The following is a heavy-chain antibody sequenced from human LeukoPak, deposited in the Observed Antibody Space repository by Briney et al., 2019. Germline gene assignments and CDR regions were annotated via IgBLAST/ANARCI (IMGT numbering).Heavy chain of an antibody. CDR2: IWYDGSNK. J-gene: IGHJ6*02. D-gene: IGHD3-10*02. CDR1: GFTFSSYG. Sequence: GGSLRLSCAASGFTFSSYGMHWVRQAPGKGLEWVAVIWYDGSNKYYADSVKGRFTISRDNSKNTLYLQMNSLRAEDTAVYYCARDLYSDSPLDYYYGMDVWGQGTTVTVSS. CDR3: ARDLYSDSPLDYYYGMDV. V-gene: IGHV3-33*01.